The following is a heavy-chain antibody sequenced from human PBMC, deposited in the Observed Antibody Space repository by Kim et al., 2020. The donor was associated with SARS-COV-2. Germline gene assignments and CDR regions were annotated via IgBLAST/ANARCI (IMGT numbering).Heavy chain of an antibody. J-gene: IGHJ4*01. D-gene: IGHD3-22*01. CDR3: AKSYYDSSGYANHFDH. CDR1: GFTVISNY. CDR2: IYAGGST. Sequence: GGSLRLSCAASGFTVISNYMTWVRQAPGKGLQWVSTIYAGGSTYYADSVKGRFTISIDNSKNTLYLEMNSLSSEDTAMYYCAKSYYDSSGYANHFDHWG. V-gene: IGHV3-53*01.